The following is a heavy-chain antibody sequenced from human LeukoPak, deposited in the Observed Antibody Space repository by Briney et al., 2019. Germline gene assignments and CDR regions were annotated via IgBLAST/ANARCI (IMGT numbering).Heavy chain of an antibody. J-gene: IGHJ4*02. CDR3: ANYYDSSGKYYFDY. V-gene: IGHV4-39*01. CDR2: IYSSGST. CDR1: AASIGRNCYY. Sequence: SETLSLTCTVAAASIGRNCYYCGWIRQPPGRGLEWFGSIYSSGSTYYNPSLKSRVTISVDTSKNQFSLRLSSVIAADTAVYYCANYYDSSGKYYFDYWGQGTLVTVSS. D-gene: IGHD3-22*01.